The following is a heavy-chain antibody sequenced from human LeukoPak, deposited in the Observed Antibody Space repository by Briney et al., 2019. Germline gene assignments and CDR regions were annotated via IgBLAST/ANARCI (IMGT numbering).Heavy chain of an antibody. CDR2: INPYGSST. CDR3: ARGNSGSSGLWDS. Sequence: PGGSLRLSCVASGFSISTYWMHWVRQAPGKGLVWVSRINPYGSSTNYADSVKGRFTISRDSARNTVYLQMNSLRADDTAVYYCARGNSGSSGLWDSWGQGTLVTVSS. V-gene: IGHV3-74*01. D-gene: IGHD1-26*01. J-gene: IGHJ4*02. CDR1: GFSISTYW.